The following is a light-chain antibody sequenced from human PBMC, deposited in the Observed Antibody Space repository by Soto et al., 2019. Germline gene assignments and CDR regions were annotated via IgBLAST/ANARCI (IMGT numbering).Light chain of an antibody. Sequence: EIQMTQSPSSLSASVGPRVSITCRASQSISGYLSWYQQRPGKAPNIMIYGASSLQSGVPSRFSGTGSGTDFTLTISSLKTEDFATYYCQQSYNIVWTFGQGTKVDIK. CDR1: QSISGY. CDR3: QQSYNIVWT. J-gene: IGKJ1*01. CDR2: GAS. V-gene: IGKV1-39*01.